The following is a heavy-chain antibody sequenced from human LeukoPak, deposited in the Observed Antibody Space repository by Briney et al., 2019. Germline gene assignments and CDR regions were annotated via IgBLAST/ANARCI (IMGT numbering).Heavy chain of an antibody. J-gene: IGHJ5*02. V-gene: IGHV3-49*04. CDR2: IRSKAYGGTT. D-gene: IGHD5-24*01. CDR1: GFTFGDYA. Sequence: PGGSLRLSCTASGFTFGDYAMSWVRQAPGKGLEWVGFIRSKAYGGTTEYAASVKGRFTISRDDSKSIAYLQMNSLKTEDTAVYYCTRGDGYNWAWGQGTLVTVPS. CDR3: TRGDGYNWA.